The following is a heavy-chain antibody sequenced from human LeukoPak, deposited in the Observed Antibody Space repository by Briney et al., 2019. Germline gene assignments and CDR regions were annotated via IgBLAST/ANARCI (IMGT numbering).Heavy chain of an antibody. J-gene: IGHJ4*02. CDR3: ARHTGSLYDFWSGYIDY. CDR1: GYTFTSYG. CDR2: ISVYNGNT. Sequence: ASVKVSCKASGYTFTSYGISWVRQAPGQGLEWMGWISVYNGNTKYVQKFQGRVTMTTDTSTKTAYVELRSLRSDDTAVYDCARHTGSLYDFWSGYIDYWGQGTLVTVSS. D-gene: IGHD3-3*01. V-gene: IGHV1-18*01.